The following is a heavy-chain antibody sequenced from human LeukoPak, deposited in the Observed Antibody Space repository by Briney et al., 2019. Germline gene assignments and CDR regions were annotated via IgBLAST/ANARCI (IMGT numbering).Heavy chain of an antibody. J-gene: IGHJ1*01. Sequence: SETLSLTCSLSGDSISRSDSYWDWIRQAPGKGLEWIGTIYYSGRTYYSPTLKSRVTMSVDRSNNQFFLNLRSVTAADTAAYYCARRRYYDGSGYLEWGQGTLLSVSS. CDR3: ARRRYYDGSGYLE. V-gene: IGHV4-39*01. D-gene: IGHD3-22*01. CDR1: GDSISRSDSY. CDR2: IYYSGRT.